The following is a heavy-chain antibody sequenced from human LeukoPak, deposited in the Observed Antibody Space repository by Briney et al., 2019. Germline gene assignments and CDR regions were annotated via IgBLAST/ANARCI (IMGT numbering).Heavy chain of an antibody. D-gene: IGHD6-6*01. CDR3: ARGPYSSSPSATFDY. J-gene: IGHJ4*02. Sequence: GGSLRLSCAASGFTFSSYSMNWLRQAPGKGLEWVSSISSSSSYIYYADSVKGRFTISRDNAKNSLYLQMNSLRAEDTAVYYCARGPYSSSPSATFDYWGQGTLVTVSS. CDR1: GFTFSSYS. V-gene: IGHV3-21*01. CDR2: ISSSSSYI.